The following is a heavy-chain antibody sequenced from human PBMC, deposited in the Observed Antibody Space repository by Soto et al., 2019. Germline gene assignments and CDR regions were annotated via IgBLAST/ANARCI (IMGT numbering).Heavy chain of an antibody. D-gene: IGHD3-22*01. CDR1: GFTFSSYE. J-gene: IGHJ6*02. V-gene: IGHV3-48*03. CDR2: ISSSGSTI. Sequence: GGSLRLSCAASGFTFSSYEMNWVRQAPGKGLEWVSYISSSGSTIYYADSVKGRFTISRDNAKNSLYLQMNSLRAEDTAVYYCARDYYDSIYYYYYGMDVWGQGTTVTVSS. CDR3: ARDYYDSIYYYYYGMDV.